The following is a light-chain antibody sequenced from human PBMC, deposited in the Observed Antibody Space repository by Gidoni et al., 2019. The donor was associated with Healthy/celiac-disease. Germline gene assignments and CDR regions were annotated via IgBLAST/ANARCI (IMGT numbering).Light chain of an antibody. J-gene: IGKJ2*01. CDR2: AAS. V-gene: IGKV1-39*01. CDR3: QQSYSTPLYT. CDR1: QSISSY. Sequence: DIQMTHSPSSLSASVGDRVTITCRASQSISSYLNWYQQKPGKAPKLLIYAASSLQSGVPSRCSGSGSGTDFTLTISSLQPEDFATYYCQQSYSTPLYTFGQGTKLEIK.